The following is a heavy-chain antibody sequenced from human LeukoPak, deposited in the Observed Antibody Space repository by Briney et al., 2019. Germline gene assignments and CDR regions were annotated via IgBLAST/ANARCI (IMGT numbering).Heavy chain of an antibody. V-gene: IGHV3-49*03. CDR1: GFTFGDYA. CDR3: TRGRSGPPFGYYYYYMDV. CDR2: IRSKAYGGTT. J-gene: IGHJ6*03. D-gene: IGHD1-14*01. Sequence: GALRLSCTASGFTFGDYAMSWFRQAPGKGLEWVGFIRSKAYGGTTEYAASVKGRFTISRDDSKSIAYLQMNSLKTEDTAVYYCTRGRSGPPFGYYYYYMDVWGKGTTVTVSS.